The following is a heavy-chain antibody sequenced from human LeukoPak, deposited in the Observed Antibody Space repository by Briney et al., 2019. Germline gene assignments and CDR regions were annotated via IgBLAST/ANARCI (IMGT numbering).Heavy chain of an antibody. J-gene: IGHJ6*03. CDR1: GYTFTAYY. Sequence: ASVKVSCKASGYTFTAYYLNWVRQAPGQGLEWLGWIHPSSGVAKLPQRFQGRVTMARDTSISTAYMELSRLRSDDTAVYYCARGVVAATFYYYMDVWGKGTTVTVSS. CDR2: IHPSSGVA. V-gene: IGHV1-2*02. D-gene: IGHD2-15*01. CDR3: ARGVVAATFYYYMDV.